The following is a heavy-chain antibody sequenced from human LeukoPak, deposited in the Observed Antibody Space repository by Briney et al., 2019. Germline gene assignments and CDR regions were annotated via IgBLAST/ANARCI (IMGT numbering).Heavy chain of an antibody. V-gene: IGHV3-48*03. Sequence: GGSLRLSCAASGFTFSSYEMNWVRQAPGKGLEWVSYISSSGSTIYYADSVKGRFTISRDNAKNSLYLQMNSLGAEDTAVYYCARGPSPLKDYYFDYWGQGTLVTVSS. CDR2: ISSSGSTI. CDR3: ARGPSPLKDYYFDY. J-gene: IGHJ4*02. CDR1: GFTFSSYE.